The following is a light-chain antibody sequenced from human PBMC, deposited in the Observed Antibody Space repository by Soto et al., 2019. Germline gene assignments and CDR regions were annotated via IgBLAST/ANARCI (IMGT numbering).Light chain of an antibody. CDR2: GAS. CDR3: QQYGTSLWT. V-gene: IGKV3-20*01. CDR1: QSVSSY. Sequence: EIVMTPSPATLSVSPGERATLSGRARQSVSSYLAWYQQKPGQAPRLLIYGASSRAPGIPDRFSGSGSGTDFALSISRLEPEDFAVYYCQQYGTSLWTFGHGTQVDIK. J-gene: IGKJ1*01.